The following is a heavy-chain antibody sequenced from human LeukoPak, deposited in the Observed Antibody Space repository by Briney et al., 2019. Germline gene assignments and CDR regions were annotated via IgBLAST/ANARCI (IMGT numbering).Heavy chain of an antibody. J-gene: IGHJ6*02. CDR2: ISSSGSTI. CDR1: GFTFSDYY. V-gene: IGHV3-11*01. CDR3: ARVGGSSSAHYYYYGMDV. D-gene: IGHD6-6*01. Sequence: PGGSLRLSCAASGFTFSDYYMSWIRQAPGKGLEWVSYISSSGSTIYYADSVKGRFTISRDNAKNSLYLQMNSLRAEDTAVYYCARVGGSSSAHYYYYGMDVWGQGTTVTVPS.